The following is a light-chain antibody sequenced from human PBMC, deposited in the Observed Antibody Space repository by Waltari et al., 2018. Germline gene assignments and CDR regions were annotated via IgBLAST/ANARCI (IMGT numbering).Light chain of an antibody. J-gene: IGLJ3*02. Sequence: QSVLTQPSSVSGAPGQRVTISCTGNSSNIGAPYDVLWYQQFPGTPPKLLVYGTTNRPSGVPDRFSGSKSGTSASLAITGLQAEDEAFYYCQSYDASLNGRVFGGGTKLTVL. CDR3: QSYDASLNGRV. CDR1: SSNIGAPYD. V-gene: IGLV1-40*01. CDR2: GTT.